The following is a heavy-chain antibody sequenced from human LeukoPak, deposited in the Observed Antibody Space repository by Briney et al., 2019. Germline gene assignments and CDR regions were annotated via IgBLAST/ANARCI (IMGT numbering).Heavy chain of an antibody. D-gene: IGHD3-22*01. CDR1: GFTFSSYV. Sequence: GGSLRLSCAASGFTFSSYVMTWVRQSPGKGLEWVSSTCGNGGSTYSADSVKGRFTISRDNSKNTLYLQMNSLRAEDTAVYYCARGKYDSSPFLQHWGQGTLVTVSS. V-gene: IGHV3-23*01. J-gene: IGHJ1*01. CDR2: TCGNGGST. CDR3: ARGKYDSSPFLQH.